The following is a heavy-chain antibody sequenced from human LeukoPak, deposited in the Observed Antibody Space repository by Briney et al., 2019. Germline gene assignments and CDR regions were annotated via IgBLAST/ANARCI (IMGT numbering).Heavy chain of an antibody. CDR1: GSSVSSKY. D-gene: IGHD3-9*01. V-gene: IGHV3-53*01. CDR2: LYSGDNT. Sequence: GGSLRLSCAASGSSVSSKYMNWVRQAPGKGLEWVSVLYSGDNTQYTDSVKGRFSISRDNAENTLYLQMNSLRVEDTAVYYCVRGADTGYSSDSWGQGTLVTVSS. CDR3: VRGADTGYSSDS. J-gene: IGHJ4*02.